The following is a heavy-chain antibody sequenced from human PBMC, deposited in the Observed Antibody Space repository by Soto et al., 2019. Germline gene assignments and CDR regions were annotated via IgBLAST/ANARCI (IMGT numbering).Heavy chain of an antibody. Sequence: QVQLVESGGGVVQPGRSLRLSCAASGFTFSSYGMHWVRQAPGKGLEWVAVIWYDGSNKYYADSVKGRFTISRDNSKNTLYLQMNSLRAEDTAVYYCARDITYVLDYYYGMDVWGQGTTVTVS. V-gene: IGHV3-33*01. D-gene: IGHD3-16*01. CDR2: IWYDGSNK. CDR3: ARDITYVLDYYYGMDV. CDR1: GFTFSSYG. J-gene: IGHJ6*02.